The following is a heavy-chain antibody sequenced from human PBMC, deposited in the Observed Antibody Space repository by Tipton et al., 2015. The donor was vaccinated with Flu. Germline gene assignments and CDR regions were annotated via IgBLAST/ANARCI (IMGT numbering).Heavy chain of an antibody. CDR1: GFTFSSYG. CDR3: ARDPGSGYYMAAFDY. V-gene: IGHV3-33*01. D-gene: IGHD3-3*01. CDR2: IWYDGSNK. J-gene: IGHJ4*02. Sequence: AASGFTFSSYGMHWVRQAPGKGLEWVAVIWYDGSNKYYADSVKGRFTISRDNSKNTLYLQMNSLRAEDTAVYYCARDPGSGYYMAAFDYWGQGTLVTVSS.